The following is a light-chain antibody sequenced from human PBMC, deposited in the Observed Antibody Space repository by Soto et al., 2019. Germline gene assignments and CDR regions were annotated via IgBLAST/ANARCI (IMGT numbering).Light chain of an antibody. J-gene: IGLJ1*01. V-gene: IGLV2-14*01. CDR1: SSDVGGYNY. Sequence: QSVLTQPACVSLSPGQSITISCTGTSSDVGGYNYVSWYQQHPGKAPKLMIYEVSNRPSGVSNRFSGSKSGNTASLTISGLQAEDEADYYCSSYTSSSLYVFGTGTKVTVL. CDR3: SSYTSSSLYV. CDR2: EVS.